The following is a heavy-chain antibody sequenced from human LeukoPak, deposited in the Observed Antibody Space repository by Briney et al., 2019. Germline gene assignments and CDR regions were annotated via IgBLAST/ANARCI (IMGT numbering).Heavy chain of an antibody. Sequence: PGGSLRLSCAASGFPFDEHAMHWVRQAPGKGLEWVSGISYSSETIGYVDSVKGRFTISRDNVRKSLYLQMKSLRIEDTALYYCAKDRGGGSQLGDAYDVWGQGTMVSVSS. CDR3: AKDRGGGSQLGDAYDV. J-gene: IGHJ3*01. D-gene: IGHD5-24*01. V-gene: IGHV3-9*01. CDR1: GFPFDEHA. CDR2: ISYSSETI.